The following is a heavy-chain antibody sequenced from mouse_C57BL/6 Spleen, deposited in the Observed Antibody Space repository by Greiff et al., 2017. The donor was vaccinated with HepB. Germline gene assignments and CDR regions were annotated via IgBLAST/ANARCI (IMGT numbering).Heavy chain of an antibody. D-gene: IGHD2-4*01. Sequence: EVHLVESGGGLVKPGGSLKLSCAASGFTFSDYGMHWVRQAPEKGLEWVAYISSGSSTIYYADTVKGRFTISRDNAKNTLFLQMTSLRSEDTAMYYCARSDYSLYAMDYWGQGTSVTVSS. V-gene: IGHV5-17*01. CDR1: GFTFSDYG. CDR3: ARSDYSLYAMDY. J-gene: IGHJ4*01. CDR2: ISSGSSTI.